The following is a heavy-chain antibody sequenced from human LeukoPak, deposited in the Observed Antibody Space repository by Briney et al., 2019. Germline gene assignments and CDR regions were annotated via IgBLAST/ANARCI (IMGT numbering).Heavy chain of an antibody. CDR1: GYTFTSYA. CDR3: ARAALTSTNLFDY. Sequence: ASVKVSCKASGYTFTSYAMHWVRQAPGQRLEWMGWINAGNGNTKYSQKFQGRVTITRDTSASTAYMELSSLRSEDTAVYYCARAALTSTNLFDYWGQGTLVTVSS. CDR2: INAGNGNT. D-gene: IGHD5-12*01. J-gene: IGHJ4*02. V-gene: IGHV1-3*01.